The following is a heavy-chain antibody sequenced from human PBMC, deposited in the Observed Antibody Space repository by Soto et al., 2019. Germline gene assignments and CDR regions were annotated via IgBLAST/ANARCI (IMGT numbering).Heavy chain of an antibody. J-gene: IGHJ4*02. V-gene: IGHV3-30-3*01. CDR2: ISYDGSNK. D-gene: IGHD2-15*01. CDR3: ERDGGMVADTHFDY. CDR1: GFTFSIYA. Sequence: GGSXRLSCASSGFTFSIYAMRWVRQAPGKGLEWVAVISYDGSNKYYADSVKGRFTISRDNSKNTLYLQMKSLRAEDTAVYSCERDGGMVADTHFDYWGQGTLVTVSS.